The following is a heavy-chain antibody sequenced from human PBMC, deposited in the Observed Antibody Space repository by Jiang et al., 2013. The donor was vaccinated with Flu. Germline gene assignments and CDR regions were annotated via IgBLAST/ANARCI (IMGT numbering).Heavy chain of an antibody. CDR1: GGSISSSSYY. Sequence: GSGLVKPSETLSLTCTVSGGSISSSSYYWGWIRQPPGKGLEWIGSIYYSGSTYYNPSLKSRVTISVDTSKNQFSLKLSSVTAADTAVYYCARVGYDHYYYYYGMDVVGPRDHGHRLL. V-gene: IGHV4-39*07. J-gene: IGHJ6*02. CDR2: IYYSGST. D-gene: IGHD5-12*01. CDR3: ARVGYDHYYYYYGMDV.